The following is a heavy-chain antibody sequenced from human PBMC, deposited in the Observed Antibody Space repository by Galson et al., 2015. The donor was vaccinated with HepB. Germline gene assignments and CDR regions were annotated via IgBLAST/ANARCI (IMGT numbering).Heavy chain of an antibody. D-gene: IGHD6-13*01. V-gene: IGHV3-73*01. Sequence: LRLSCAASGFTFSGSAIHWVRQTSGKGLEWVGRIRSKASSYATAYAASVKGRFIISRDDSKNTAYLHMKSLKTEDTAVYYCIRMADLSGYSSSWGQGTRVTVSS. CDR3: IRMADLSGYSSS. CDR2: IRSKASSYAT. J-gene: IGHJ4*02. CDR1: GFTFSGSA.